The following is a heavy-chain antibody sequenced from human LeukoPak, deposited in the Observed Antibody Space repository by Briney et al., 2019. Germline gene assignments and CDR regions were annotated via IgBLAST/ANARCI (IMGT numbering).Heavy chain of an antibody. CDR3: ARAPSVCSGGSCWLDY. V-gene: IGHV3-30-3*01. Sequence: GGSPRLSCAASGFTFSSYAMHWVRQAPGKGLEWVAVISYDGSNKYYADSVKGRFTISRDNSKNTLYLQMNSLRAEDTAVYYCARAPSVCSGGSCWLDYWGQGTLVTVSS. J-gene: IGHJ4*02. D-gene: IGHD2-15*01. CDR2: ISYDGSNK. CDR1: GFTFSSYA.